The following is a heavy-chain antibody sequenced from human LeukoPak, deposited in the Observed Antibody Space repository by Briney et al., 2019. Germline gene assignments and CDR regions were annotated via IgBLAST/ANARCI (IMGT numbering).Heavy chain of an antibody. CDR3: ARPRIYCSSTSCYSEWYFDL. V-gene: IGHV1-2*02. CDR2: INPKNAGT. J-gene: IGHJ2*01. Sequence: ASVKVSCKASGYTFTGHYMHWVRQAPGQGLEWMGWINPKNAGTNFAQRFQGRVTMTRDTSISTVYMELGSLRSEDTAVYYCARPRIYCSSTSCYSEWYFDLWGRGTLVTVSS. CDR1: GYTFTGHY. D-gene: IGHD2-2*01.